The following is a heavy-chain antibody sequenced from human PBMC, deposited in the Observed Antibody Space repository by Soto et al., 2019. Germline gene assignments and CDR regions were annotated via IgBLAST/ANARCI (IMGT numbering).Heavy chain of an antibody. CDR3: ARDREITIFGVVTNNWFDP. CDR1: GYTFTSYA. Sequence: SVKVSCKASGYTFTSYAMHWVRQAPGQRLEWMGWINAGNGNTKYSQKFQGRVTITRDTSASTAYMELSSLRSEDTAVYYCARDREITIFGVVTNNWFDPWGQGTLVTVSS. V-gene: IGHV1-3*01. D-gene: IGHD3-3*01. J-gene: IGHJ5*02. CDR2: INAGNGNT.